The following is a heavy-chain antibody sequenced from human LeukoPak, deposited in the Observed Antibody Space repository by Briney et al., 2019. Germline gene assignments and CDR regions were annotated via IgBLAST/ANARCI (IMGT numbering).Heavy chain of an antibody. J-gene: IGHJ4*02. CDR2: IKEDGSET. V-gene: IGHV3-7*01. D-gene: IGHD5-24*01. CDR3: ARETPRRGETRDGYR. CDR1: GFIFKKYW. Sequence: GRPLRLSCAASGFIFKKYWMNWVRQVPGKGLECLANIKEDGSETYYADSVKGRFTISRDNPKNLLFLQINSLRVEDTAVYYCARETPRRGETRDGYRWGQGTVVTVSS.